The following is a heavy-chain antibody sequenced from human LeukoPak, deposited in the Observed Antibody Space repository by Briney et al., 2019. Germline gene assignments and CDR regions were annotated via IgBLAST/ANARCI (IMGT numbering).Heavy chain of an antibody. Sequence: GGSLRLSCAAPGFSVDEYAMHWVRQVPGKGLEWVSGISWNSGSIGYADSVKGRFTTSRDNAKNSLYLQMNSLRAEDTALYYCGKDVKFNRLNYFDYWGQGTLVTVSS. CDR1: GFSVDEYA. D-gene: IGHD6-25*01. J-gene: IGHJ4*02. CDR2: ISWNSGSI. V-gene: IGHV3-9*01. CDR3: GKDVKFNRLNYFDY.